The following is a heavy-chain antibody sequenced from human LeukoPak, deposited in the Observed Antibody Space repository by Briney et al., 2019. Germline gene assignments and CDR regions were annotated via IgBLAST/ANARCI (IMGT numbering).Heavy chain of an antibody. CDR2: ISSSSSYI. D-gene: IGHD3-10*01. Sequence: PGGPLRLSCAASGFSFSSYTMSWVRQAPGTGLEWVSSISSSSSYIYYADSLKGRFTISRDNAKNSLYLQMNSLRAEDTAVYYCSSGPSNYWGQGTLVTVSS. V-gene: IGHV3-21*01. J-gene: IGHJ4*02. CDR1: GFSFSSYT. CDR3: SSGPSNY.